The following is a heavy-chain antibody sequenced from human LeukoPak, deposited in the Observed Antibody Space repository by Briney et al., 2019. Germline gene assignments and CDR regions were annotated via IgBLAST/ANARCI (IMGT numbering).Heavy chain of an antibody. Sequence: GGSLRLSCAASGFTFSNAWMSWVRQAPGKGLEWVGRIKSKTDGGTTDYAAPVKGRFTISRDDSKNTQYLQMNSLKTEDTVVYYCTTGPGVLRYFDWLLEDRGMDVWGKGTTVTVSS. D-gene: IGHD3-9*01. CDR1: GFTFSNAW. CDR2: IKSKTDGGTT. CDR3: TTGPGVLRYFDWLLEDRGMDV. J-gene: IGHJ6*04. V-gene: IGHV3-15*01.